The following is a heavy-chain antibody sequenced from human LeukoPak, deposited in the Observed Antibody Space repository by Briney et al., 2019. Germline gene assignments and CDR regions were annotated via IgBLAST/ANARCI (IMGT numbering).Heavy chain of an antibody. CDR3: AGVRYDILTGYLFDY. D-gene: IGHD3-9*01. CDR1: GYSISSGYY. Sequence: SETLSLTCTVSGYSISSGYYWGWIRQPPGKGLEWIGSIYHSGSTYYNPSLKSRVTISVDTSKNQFSLKLSSVTAADTAVYYCAGVRYDILTGYLFDYWGQGTLVTVSS. J-gene: IGHJ4*02. CDR2: IYHSGST. V-gene: IGHV4-38-2*02.